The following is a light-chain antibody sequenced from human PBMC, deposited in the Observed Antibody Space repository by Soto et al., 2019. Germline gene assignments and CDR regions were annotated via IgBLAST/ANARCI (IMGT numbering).Light chain of an antibody. V-gene: IGKV3-15*01. CDR2: GAS. J-gene: IGKJ1*01. Sequence: DILLTQSPATLSVSPGERATLSCRASQSVGSNLAWYQHKPGQAPRLLIYGASTRATGVPARFSGSGSGTEFTLTIISLQSADFAVYYCQQYDNWTFGQGTKVELK. CDR1: QSVGSN. CDR3: QQYDNWT.